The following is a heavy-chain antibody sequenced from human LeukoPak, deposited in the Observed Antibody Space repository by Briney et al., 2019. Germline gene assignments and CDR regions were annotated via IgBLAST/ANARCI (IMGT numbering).Heavy chain of an antibody. J-gene: IGHJ4*02. D-gene: IGHD2-21*02. Sequence: PGGSLRLTCAASGFTFSSYSMNWVRQAPGKGLEWVSYISSSSSTIYYADSVKGRFTISRDNAKNSLYLQMNSLRAEDTAVYYCARAYCVGDCTVLHIYFDNWGQGTLVTVSS. CDR3: ARAYCVGDCTVLHIYFDN. CDR2: ISSSSSTI. CDR1: GFTFSSYS. V-gene: IGHV3-48*01.